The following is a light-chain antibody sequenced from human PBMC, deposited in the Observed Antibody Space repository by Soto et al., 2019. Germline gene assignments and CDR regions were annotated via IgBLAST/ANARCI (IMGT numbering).Light chain of an antibody. CDR1: QSVGSY. CDR3: QQRSNWPIFT. J-gene: IGKJ3*01. V-gene: IGKV3-11*01. CDR2: DAS. Sequence: EIVLTQSQTTLSLSPGERATLSCRASQSVGSYLAWYQQKPGQAPRLLIYDASNRATGIPARFSGSGSGTDFTLTISSLEPEDFAVYYCQQRSNWPIFTFGPGAKVDIK.